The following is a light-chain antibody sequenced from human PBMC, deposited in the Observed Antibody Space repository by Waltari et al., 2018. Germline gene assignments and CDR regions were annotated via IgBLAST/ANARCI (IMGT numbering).Light chain of an antibody. CDR3: SSYAGSNNLL. Sequence: QSALTQPPSASGSPGQPVTISSPGTRSAVGGYHYVPWFQQHPGRPPKLMIYEVTNRPSGVPDRFSGSKSGNTASLTVSGLQAEDEADYYCSSYAGSNNLLFGGGTKLTVL. CDR1: RSAVGGYHY. CDR2: EVT. V-gene: IGLV2-8*01. J-gene: IGLJ2*01.